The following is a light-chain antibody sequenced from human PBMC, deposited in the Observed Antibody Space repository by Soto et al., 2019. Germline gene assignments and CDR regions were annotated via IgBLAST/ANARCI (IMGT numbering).Light chain of an antibody. Sequence: EVVMTQSPATLSVSPGDRATLSCRASQIVGSRLAWYQQKPGQPPRLLIYGASTRATGIPAGFSGSGSGTEFTLTISRLEPEDFAVYYCQQYGSSSWTFGQGAKVDIK. CDR1: QIVGSR. CDR3: QQYGSSSWT. CDR2: GAS. J-gene: IGKJ1*01. V-gene: IGKV3-15*01.